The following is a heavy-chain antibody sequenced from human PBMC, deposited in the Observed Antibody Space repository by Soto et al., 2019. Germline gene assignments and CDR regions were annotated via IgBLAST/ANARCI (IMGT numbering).Heavy chain of an antibody. CDR3: ARSRTTGGPLYYYYGMDV. Sequence: QVQLVQSGAEVKKPGSSVKVSCKASGGTFSSYAISWVRQAPGQGLEWMGGIIPIFGTANYAQKFQGRVTMPADDSTSTAYMELSSLRSEDTAVYYGARSRTTGGPLYYYYGMDVWGPGTTVTVSS. CDR2: IIPIFGTA. V-gene: IGHV1-69*01. J-gene: IGHJ6*02. CDR1: GGTFSSYA. D-gene: IGHD2-2*01.